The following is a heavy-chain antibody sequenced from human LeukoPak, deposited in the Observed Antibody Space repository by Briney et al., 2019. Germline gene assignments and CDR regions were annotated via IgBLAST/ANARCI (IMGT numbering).Heavy chain of an antibody. CDR2: INHSGST. CDR1: GGSFSGYY. V-gene: IGHV4-34*01. CDR3: ASGPKGYYYYYMDV. Sequence: SETLSLTCAVYGGSFSGYYWSWIRQPPGKGLEWIGEINHSGSTNYNPSLKSRVTISVDTSKNQFSLKLSSVTAADTAVYYCASGPKGYYYYYMDVWGKGTTVTVSS. J-gene: IGHJ6*03.